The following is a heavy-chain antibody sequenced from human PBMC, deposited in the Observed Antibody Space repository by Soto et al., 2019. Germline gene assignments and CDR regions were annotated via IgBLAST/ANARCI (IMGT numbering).Heavy chain of an antibody. Sequence: QVQLVQSGAEVKKPGASVKVSCKASVYTFTSYGISWVRQAPGQGLEWMGWISAYNGNTNYAQKLQGRVTMTTDTSTSKAYMELRSLRSDDTAVYSGARGGDSGPIPLYYYYGMDVWGQGTTVTVSS. CDR3: ARGGDSGPIPLYYYYGMDV. CDR2: ISAYNGNT. D-gene: IGHD5-12*01. CDR1: VYTFTSYG. V-gene: IGHV1-18*04. J-gene: IGHJ6*02.